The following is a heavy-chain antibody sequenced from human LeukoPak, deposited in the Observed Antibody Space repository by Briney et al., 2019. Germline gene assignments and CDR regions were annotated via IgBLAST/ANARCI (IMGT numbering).Heavy chain of an antibody. J-gene: IGHJ6*03. Sequence: SETLSLTCTVSGGPISSGGYYWSWIRQHPGKGLEWIGYIYYSGSTYYNPSLKSRVTISVDTSKNQFSLKLSSVTAADTAVYYCARGHTFLEDYYYYMDVWGKGTTVAVSS. V-gene: IGHV4-31*03. D-gene: IGHD3-3*01. CDR1: GGPISSGGYY. CDR2: IYYSGST. CDR3: ARGHTFLEDYYYYMDV.